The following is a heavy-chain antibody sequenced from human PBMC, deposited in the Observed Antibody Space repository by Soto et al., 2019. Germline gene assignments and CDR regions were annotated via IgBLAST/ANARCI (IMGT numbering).Heavy chain of an antibody. J-gene: IGHJ4*02. D-gene: IGHD6-19*01. V-gene: IGHV4-59*08. Sequence: TSETLSLTCTVSGDSISAYSWSWVRQPPGKGLEWIGNIHYNGNTKYNPSLKSRVTISVDTSKNQFSLKLSSVTAADTAVYYCASLPGYSSGWTIDYWGQGTLVTVSS. CDR2: IHYNGNT. CDR1: GDSISAYS. CDR3: ASLPGYSSGWTIDY.